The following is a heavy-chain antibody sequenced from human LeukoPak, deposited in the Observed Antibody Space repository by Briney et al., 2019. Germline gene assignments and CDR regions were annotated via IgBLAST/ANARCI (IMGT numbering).Heavy chain of an antibody. Sequence: GASVKVSCKASGYTFTGYYMHWVRQAPGQGLEWMGWINPNSGGTNYAQKFQGRVTMTRDTSTSTAYMQLSRLRSDDTAVYYCARVSEMGYRQSGIDYWGQGTLVTVSS. V-gene: IGHV1-2*02. CDR3: ARVSEMGYRQSGIDY. CDR1: GYTFTGYY. D-gene: IGHD1-26*01. CDR2: INPNSGGT. J-gene: IGHJ4*02.